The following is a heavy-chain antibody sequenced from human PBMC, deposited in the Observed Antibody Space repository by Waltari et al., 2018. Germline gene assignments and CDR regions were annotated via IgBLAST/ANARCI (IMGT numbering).Heavy chain of an antibody. J-gene: IGHJ5*02. D-gene: IGHD3-10*01. CDR2: IFQSGST. V-gene: IGHV4-30-2*01. CDR1: GGSISSGGYS. Sequence: QLQLQESGSGLVKPSQTLSLTCAVSGGSISSGGYSWSWIRQPPGKGLEWIGYIFQSGSTYYNPSLKSRLTISVDRSKNQFSLKLSSVTAADTAVYYCAGYYGSGSLLDRFDPWGQGTLVTVSS. CDR3: AGYYGSGSLLDRFDP.